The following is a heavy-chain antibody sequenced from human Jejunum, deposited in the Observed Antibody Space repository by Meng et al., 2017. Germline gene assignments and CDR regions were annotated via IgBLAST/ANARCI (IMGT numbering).Heavy chain of an antibody. V-gene: IGHV4-59*01. CDR2: IYYSGST. CDR1: GVSISPYY. CDR3: ARNGRGQYHYYAMDV. J-gene: IGHJ6*02. D-gene: IGHD2-8*01. Sequence: SETLSLTCTVSGVSISPYYWSWIRQPPGKELEWIGYIYYSGSTEYNPYLKSRVTMSVDTSKNQFSLRLRSVTAADTAMYYCARNGRGQYHYYAMDVWGQGTTVTVSS.